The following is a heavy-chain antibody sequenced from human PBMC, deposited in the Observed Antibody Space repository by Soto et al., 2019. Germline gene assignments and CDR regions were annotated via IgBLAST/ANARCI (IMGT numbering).Heavy chain of an antibody. CDR3: AIYSSGWYPLDY. V-gene: IGHV3-30*03. CDR2: ISYDGSNK. J-gene: IGHJ4*02. Sequence: QVQLVESGGGVVQPGRSLRLSCAASGFTFSSYGMHWVRQAPGKGLEWVAVISYDGSNKYYADSVKGRFTISRDNSTNPLYLQMNSLRAEDTAVYYCAIYSSGWYPLDYCGQGTLVTVSS. D-gene: IGHD6-19*01. CDR1: GFTFSSYG.